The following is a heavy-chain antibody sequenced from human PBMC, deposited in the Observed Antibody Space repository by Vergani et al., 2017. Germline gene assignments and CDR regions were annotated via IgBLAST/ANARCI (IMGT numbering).Heavy chain of an antibody. CDR1: GGSISAGYYF. D-gene: IGHD2-15*01. V-gene: IGHV4-61*02. CDR3: ARRSGGYYSGGKVHPLRTAFDV. Sequence: QMQLQASGPGRVKPSQTLSLTCTMSGGSISAGYYFWSWIRQPAGKGLEWLGHISASGTASHSPSLKTRVSMSVDTSKNQFSLTVTSVTAADTAIYFCARRSGGYYSGGKVHPLRTAFDVWGHGTVVTVSS. J-gene: IGHJ3*01. CDR2: ISASGTA.